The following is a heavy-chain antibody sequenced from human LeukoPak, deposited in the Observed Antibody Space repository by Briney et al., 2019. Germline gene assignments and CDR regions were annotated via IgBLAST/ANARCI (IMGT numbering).Heavy chain of an antibody. CDR1: GYSISSGYY. CDR2: IYHSGST. V-gene: IGHV4-38-2*01. CDR3: ARHKSGDYDFWSGYRYYYYYMDV. J-gene: IGHJ6*03. Sequence: SETLSLTCAVSGYSISSGYYWGWIRQPPGKGLEWIGSIYHSGSTYYNPSLKSRVTMSVDTSKNQFSLKLSSVTAADTAVYYCARHKSGDYDFWSGYRYYYYYMDVWGKGTTVTVSS. D-gene: IGHD3-3*01.